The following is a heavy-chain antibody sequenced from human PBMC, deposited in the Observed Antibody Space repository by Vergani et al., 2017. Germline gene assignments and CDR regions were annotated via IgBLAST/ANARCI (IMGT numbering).Heavy chain of an antibody. CDR2: IYYSGST. CDR3: ARAIPGDLWFGELLSYYFDY. J-gene: IGHJ4*02. V-gene: IGHV4-59*01. Sequence: QVQLQESGPGLVKPSETLSLTCTVSGGSISSYYWSWIRQPPGKGLEWIGYIYYSGSTNYNPSLKSRVTISVDTSNNQFSLKLSSVTAANTAVYYCARAIPGDLWFGELLSYYFDYWGQGTLVTVSS. D-gene: IGHD3-10*01. CDR1: GGSISSYY.